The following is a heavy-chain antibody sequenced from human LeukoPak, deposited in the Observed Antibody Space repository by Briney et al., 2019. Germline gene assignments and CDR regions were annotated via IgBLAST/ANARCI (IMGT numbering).Heavy chain of an antibody. CDR1: GFTFNDYA. CDR3: ARVQGNYYGSGTYVDY. CDR2: ISWNSGSI. D-gene: IGHD3-10*01. Sequence: PGGSLRLSCAASGFTFNDYAMHWVRQAPGKGLEWVSGISWNSGSIGYADSVKGRFTISRDNAKNSLYLQMNSLRAEDTAVYYCARVQGNYYGSGTYVDYWGQGTLVTVSS. V-gene: IGHV3-9*01. J-gene: IGHJ4*02.